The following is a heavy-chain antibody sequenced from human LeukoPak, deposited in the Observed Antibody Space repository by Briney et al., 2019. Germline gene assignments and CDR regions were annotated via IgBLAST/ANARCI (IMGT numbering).Heavy chain of an antibody. Sequence: ASVKVSCTASGYTFTSYDINWVRQATGQGLEWMGWMNPNSGNTGYAQKFQGRVTITRNTSISTAYMELSSLRSEDTAVYYCARGWAAADGFDYWGQGTLVTVSS. CDR3: ARGWAAADGFDY. V-gene: IGHV1-8*03. CDR1: GYTFTSYD. J-gene: IGHJ4*02. D-gene: IGHD6-13*01. CDR2: MNPNSGNT.